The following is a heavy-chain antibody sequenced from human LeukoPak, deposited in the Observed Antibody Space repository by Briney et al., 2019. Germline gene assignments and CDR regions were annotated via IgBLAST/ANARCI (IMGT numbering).Heavy chain of an antibody. J-gene: IGHJ6*02. Sequence: GGSLRLSCAASGFTFTSYAMNWVRQAPGKGLEWVSTISGSGSSTYYVDSVKGRFTISRDNAKNSLYLQMSNLRAEDTAVYFCARGGGLDVWGQGATVTVSS. CDR1: GFTFTSYA. CDR2: ISGSGSST. V-gene: IGHV3-23*01. CDR3: ARGGGLDV. D-gene: IGHD3-16*01.